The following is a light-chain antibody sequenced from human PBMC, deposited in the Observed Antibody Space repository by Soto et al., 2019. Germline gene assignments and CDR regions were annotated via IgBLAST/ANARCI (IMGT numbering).Light chain of an antibody. Sequence: DIQMTQSPSSLSASVGGRVTITCRASQSINWYLNWYQQKPGKAPNLLIYAASSLQSGVPSRFSGSGSGTDCTLTISSLQSEDVATYYCQQHYITPWTFGQGTKVDIK. V-gene: IGKV1-39*01. CDR3: QQHYITPWT. J-gene: IGKJ1*01. CDR1: QSINWY. CDR2: AAS.